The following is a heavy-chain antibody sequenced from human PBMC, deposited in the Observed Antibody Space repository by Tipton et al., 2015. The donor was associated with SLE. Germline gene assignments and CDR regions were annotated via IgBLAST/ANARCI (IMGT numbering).Heavy chain of an antibody. V-gene: IGHV4-59*08. CDR3: ARGMLTWRGAIVGVDV. D-gene: IGHD2-8*01. Sequence: TLSLTCTVSGGSIFSSYWSWIRQPPGKGLEWIGCIFHIGNTYYNPSLKSRVTISVDRSRNQFSLKLTSVTAADTAVYYCARGMLTWRGAIVGVDVWGQGTTVNAPS. CDR1: GGSIFSSY. J-gene: IGHJ6*02. CDR2: IFHIGNT.